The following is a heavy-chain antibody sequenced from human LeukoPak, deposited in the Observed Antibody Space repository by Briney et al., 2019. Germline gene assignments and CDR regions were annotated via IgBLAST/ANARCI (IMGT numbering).Heavy chain of an antibody. D-gene: IGHD3-10*01. J-gene: IGHJ2*01. CDR3: ARGLLLWFGEPPGFDL. Sequence: SGTLSLTCAVSGGSISSSNWWSWVRQPPGKGLEWIGEIYHSGSTNYNPSLKSRVTISVDKSKNQFSLKLSSVTAADTAVYYCARGLLLWFGEPPGFDLWGRGTLVTVSS. CDR2: IYHSGST. CDR1: GGSISSSNW. V-gene: IGHV4-4*02.